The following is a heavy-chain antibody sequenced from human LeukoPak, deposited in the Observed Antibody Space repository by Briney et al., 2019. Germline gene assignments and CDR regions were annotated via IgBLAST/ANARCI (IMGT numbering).Heavy chain of an antibody. V-gene: IGHV3-23*01. CDR3: ARDVGITVADSFDP. CDR1: GFAFSNYG. J-gene: IGHJ5*02. Sequence: PGGSLRLSCAASGFAFSNYGMNWVRQAPGKGLEWVSGITGSGGTTYYAGSVKGRFTISRDNSKNTLYLQMNSPRAEDTAMYYCARDVGITVADSFDPWGQGTLVTVSS. D-gene: IGHD6-19*01. CDR2: ITGSGGTT.